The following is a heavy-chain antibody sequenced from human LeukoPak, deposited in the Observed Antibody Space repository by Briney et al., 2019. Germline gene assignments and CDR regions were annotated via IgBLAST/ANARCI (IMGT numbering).Heavy chain of an antibody. J-gene: IGHJ5*02. CDR1: GFTFSSYS. Sequence: PGGSLRLSCAASGFTFSSYSMNWVRQAPGKGLEWVSSISSSSSYIYYADSVKGRFTISRDNAKNSLYLQMNSLRAEDTAVYYCARGAGDRLLLRTTFGRGKNWFDPWGQGTLVTVSS. D-gene: IGHD3-9*01. V-gene: IGHV3-21*01. CDR2: ISSSSSYI. CDR3: ARGAGDRLLLRTTFGRGKNWFDP.